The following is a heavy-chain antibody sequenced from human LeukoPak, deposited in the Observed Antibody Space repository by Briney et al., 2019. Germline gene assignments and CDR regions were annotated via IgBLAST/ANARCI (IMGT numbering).Heavy chain of an antibody. CDR2: IYYSGST. V-gene: IGHV4-59*01. CDR3: ARVSRSSGGFLGAFDI. CDR1: GGSFSGYY. Sequence: PSETLSLTCAVYGGSFSGYYWSWIRQPPGKGLEWIGYIYYSGSTNYNPSLKSRVTISVDTSKNQFSLKLSSVTAADTAVYYCARVSRSSGGFLGAFDIWGQGTMVTVSS. D-gene: IGHD6-25*01. J-gene: IGHJ3*02.